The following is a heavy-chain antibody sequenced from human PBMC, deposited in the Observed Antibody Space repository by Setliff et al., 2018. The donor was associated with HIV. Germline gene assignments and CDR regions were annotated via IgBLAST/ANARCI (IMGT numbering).Heavy chain of an antibody. J-gene: IGHJ6*03. Sequence: PSETLSLTCNVSGGSISSFSYYWTWIRQSPGKGLEWIGSVSYSGSTNDNPSLKSRVTISVDRSKNQFSLTLSSVTAADTAVYYCARERMMWGTYYYYMDVWGKGTTVTVSS. CDR2: VSYSGST. CDR1: GGSISSFSYY. V-gene: IGHV4-39*07. D-gene: IGHD3-16*01. CDR3: ARERMMWGTYYYYMDV.